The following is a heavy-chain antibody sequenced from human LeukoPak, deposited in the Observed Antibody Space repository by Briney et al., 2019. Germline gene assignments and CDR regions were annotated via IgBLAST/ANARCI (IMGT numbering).Heavy chain of an antibody. CDR2: INHSGST. D-gene: IGHD6-19*01. CDR1: GGSFSGYY. Sequence: PSETLSLTCAVYGGSFSGYYWSWIRQPPGKGLEWIGEINHSGSTNYNPSLKSRVTISVDTSKNQFSLKLSSVTAADTAVYYCARVYSSGWYLDYWDQGTLVTVSS. J-gene: IGHJ4*02. V-gene: IGHV4-34*01. CDR3: ARVYSSGWYLDY.